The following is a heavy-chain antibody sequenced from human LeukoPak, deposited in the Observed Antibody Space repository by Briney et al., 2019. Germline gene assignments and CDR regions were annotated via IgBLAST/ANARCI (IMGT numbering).Heavy chain of an antibody. CDR1: GFTFEDYG. D-gene: IGHD3-10*01. J-gene: IGHJ4*02. CDR2: INWNGGST. V-gene: IGHV3-20*04. CDR3: AKGAGGSYGLYYFDY. Sequence: GGSLRLSCAASGFTFEDYGMSWVRQAPGKGLEWVSGINWNGGSTGYAESVKGRFTISRDNAKNSLYLQMHTLRAEDTAVYYCAKGAGGSYGLYYFDYWGQGAWSPSPQ.